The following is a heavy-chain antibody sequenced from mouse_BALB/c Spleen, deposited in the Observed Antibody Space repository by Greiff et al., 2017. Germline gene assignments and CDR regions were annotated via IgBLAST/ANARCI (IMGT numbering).Heavy chain of an antibody. CDR3: ATAYYPYAMDY. D-gene: IGHD1-1*01. CDR2: IWGDGST. Sequence: QVQLKQSGPGLVAPSQSLSITCTVSGFSLTGYGVNWVRQPPGKGLEWLGMIWGDGSTDYNSALKSRLSISKDNSKSQVFLKMNSLQTDDTARYYCATAYYPYAMDYWGQGTSVTVSS. V-gene: IGHV2-6-7*01. CDR1: GFSLTGYG. J-gene: IGHJ4*01.